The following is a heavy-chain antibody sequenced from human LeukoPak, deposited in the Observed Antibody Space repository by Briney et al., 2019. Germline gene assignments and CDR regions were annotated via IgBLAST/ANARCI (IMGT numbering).Heavy chain of an antibody. CDR3: ARHIGSYCGP. J-gene: IGHJ5*02. D-gene: IGHD1-26*01. Sequence: HGESLKISCQGSGYNFTSYWIASVRQMPGRGLEWMGIIYPGDSHTTYSPSFQGQVTISADKSIGTAYLQWSSLKASDTAMYYCARHIGSYCGPWGQGTLVTVSS. CDR1: GYNFTSYW. CDR2: IYPGDSHT. V-gene: IGHV5-51*01.